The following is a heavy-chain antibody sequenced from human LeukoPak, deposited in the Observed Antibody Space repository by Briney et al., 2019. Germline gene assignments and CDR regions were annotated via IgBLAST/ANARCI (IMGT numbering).Heavy chain of an antibody. CDR3: ARQSEAARASFDY. V-gene: IGHV3-11*06. CDR1: GFTFTDYY. J-gene: IGHJ4*02. D-gene: IGHD6-6*01. CDR2: ISSSSSYT. Sequence: GGSLRLSCAASGFTFTDYYMSWIRQAPGKGLEWVSYISSSSSYTNYADSVKGRFTMSRDNAKNSLYLQMNSLRADDTAVYYCARQSEAARASFDYWGQGTLVTVSS.